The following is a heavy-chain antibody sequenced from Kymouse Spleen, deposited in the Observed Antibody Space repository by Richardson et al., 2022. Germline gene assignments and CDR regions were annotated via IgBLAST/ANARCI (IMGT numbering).Heavy chain of an antibody. D-gene: IGHD6-13*01. CDR2: INHSGST. J-gene: IGHJ6*02. CDR3: AAYSSSWSGMDV. Sequence: QVQLQQWGAGLLKPSETLSLTCAVYGGSFSGYYWSWIRQPPGKGLEWIGEINHSGSTNYNPSLKSRVTISVDTSKNQFSLKLSSVTAADTAVYYCAAYSSSWSGMDVWGQGTTVTVSS. V-gene: IGHV4-34*01. CDR1: GGSFSGYY.